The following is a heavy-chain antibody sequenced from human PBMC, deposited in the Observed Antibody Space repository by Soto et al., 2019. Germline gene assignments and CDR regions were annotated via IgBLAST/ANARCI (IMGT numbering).Heavy chain of an antibody. CDR1: GSSITNSFY. CDR2: ISHTGRT. CDR3: ARDPANLALAVAYFDS. J-gene: IGHJ4*02. D-gene: IGHD2-15*01. Sequence: PSETLSLTCRVSGSSITNSFYWGWIRQSPEKGLEWIGSISHTGRTSYNPSLGSRVSISVDTSKDQFSLTLTSVTAADTAVYYCARDPANLALAVAYFDSWRQGTLVTVAS. V-gene: IGHV4-38-2*02.